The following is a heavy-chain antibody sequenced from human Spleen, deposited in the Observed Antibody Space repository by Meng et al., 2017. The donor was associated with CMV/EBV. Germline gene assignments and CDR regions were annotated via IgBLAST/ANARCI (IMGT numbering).Heavy chain of an antibody. CDR2: INVGNGDT. D-gene: IGHD5-12*01. V-gene: IGHV1-3*01. CDR3: ARGGYIVATMDAFKGDALFDY. Sequence: TYAIHWVRQAPGQGLEWMGWINVGNGDTKFSQKVQGRVTLTRDTSASTAYIDLTSLRSEDTAVYYCARGGYIVATMDAFKGDALFDYWGQGTLVTVSS. J-gene: IGHJ4*02. CDR1: TYA.